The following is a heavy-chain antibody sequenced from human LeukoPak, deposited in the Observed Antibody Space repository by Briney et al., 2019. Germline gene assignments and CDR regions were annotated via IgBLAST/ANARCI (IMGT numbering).Heavy chain of an antibody. Sequence: ASVKVSCKASGYTFIRYGISLVRQAAGQGPEWMGWISAYNGNTNYAQKFQGRVTMTSDTSISTAYMNFSRLRSDDTAMYYCARDLGVAVRPFSLFYWGQGTLVTVSS. V-gene: IGHV1-18*01. CDR1: GYTFIRYG. CDR3: ARDLGVAVRPFSLFY. CDR2: ISAYNGNT. J-gene: IGHJ4*02. D-gene: IGHD6-6*01.